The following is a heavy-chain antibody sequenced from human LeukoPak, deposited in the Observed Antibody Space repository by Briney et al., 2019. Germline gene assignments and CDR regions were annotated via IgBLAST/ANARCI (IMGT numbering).Heavy chain of an antibody. CDR1: GFTFSSYS. V-gene: IGHV3-21*01. D-gene: IGHD4-17*01. CDR2: ISSSSSHI. Sequence: GGSLRLSCAASGFTFSSYSMNWVRQAPGKGLEWVSSISSSSSHIYYADSVKGRFTISRDNAKNSLCLQMNSLRAEDTAVYYCARVLYGANYYYYMDVWGKGTTVTVSS. CDR3: ARVLYGANYYYYMDV. J-gene: IGHJ6*03.